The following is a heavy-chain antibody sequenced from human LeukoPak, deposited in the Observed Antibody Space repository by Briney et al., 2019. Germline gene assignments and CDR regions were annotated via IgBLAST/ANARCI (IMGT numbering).Heavy chain of an antibody. CDR1: GFTFSSYG. D-gene: IGHD3-10*01. J-gene: IGHJ4*02. V-gene: IGHV3-30*03. Sequence: GGSLRLSCAASGFTFSSYGMHWVRQAPGKGLEWVAVISYDGSNKYYADSVKGRFTISRDNSKNTLYLQMNSLRAEDTAVYYCARVVGSGSYYWGQGTLVTVSS. CDR2: ISYDGSNK. CDR3: ARVVGSGSYY.